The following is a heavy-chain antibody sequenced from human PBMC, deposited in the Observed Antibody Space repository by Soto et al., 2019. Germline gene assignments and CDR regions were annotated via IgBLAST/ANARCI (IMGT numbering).Heavy chain of an antibody. V-gene: IGHV1-69*13. CDR3: ARSYQLLYYYFDY. Sequence: SVKVSCKASGGTFSSYAISWVRQAPGQGLEWMGGIIPIFGTANYAQKFQGRVTITADESTSTAYMELSSLRSEDTAVYYCARSYQLLYYYFDYWGQGTLVTVSS. CDR2: IIPIFGTA. J-gene: IGHJ4*02. D-gene: IGHD2-2*02. CDR1: GGTFSSYA.